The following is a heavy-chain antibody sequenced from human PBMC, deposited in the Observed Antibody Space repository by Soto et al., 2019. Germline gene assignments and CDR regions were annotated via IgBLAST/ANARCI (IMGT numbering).Heavy chain of an antibody. V-gene: IGHV3-21*01. CDR2: ISSSSSYI. Sequence: EVQLVESGGGLVKPGGSLRLSCAAYGFTFSSYSMNWVRQAPGKGLEWVSSISSSSSYIYYADSLKGRFTISRDNAKNSLYLQMNSLRAEDTAVYYCASHPRDSSGYWYYFDYWGQGTLVTVSS. CDR3: ASHPRDSSGYWYYFDY. D-gene: IGHD3-22*01. CDR1: GFTFSSYS. J-gene: IGHJ4*02.